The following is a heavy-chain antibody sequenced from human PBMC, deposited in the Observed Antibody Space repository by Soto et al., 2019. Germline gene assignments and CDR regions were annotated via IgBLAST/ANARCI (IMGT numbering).Heavy chain of an antibody. J-gene: IGHJ5*02. Sequence: PSETLRLSCAASGFTFSSYSMNWVRQAPGKGLEWVSSISSSSSYIYYADSVKGRFTISRDNAKNSLYLQMNSLRAEDTAVYYCARSSDGYYGWFDPWGQGTLVTVSS. V-gene: IGHV3-21*01. CDR2: ISSSSSYI. CDR3: ARSSDGYYGWFDP. CDR1: GFTFSSYS. D-gene: IGHD3-22*01.